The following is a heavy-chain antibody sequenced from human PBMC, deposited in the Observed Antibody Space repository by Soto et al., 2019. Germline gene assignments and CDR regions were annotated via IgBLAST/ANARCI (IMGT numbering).Heavy chain of an antibody. D-gene: IGHD3-10*01. CDR2: ISGSSGSN. V-gene: IGHV3-23*01. CDR3: AKGFLVGSGSYYFSGMDV. Sequence: GSLRLCGSASGSTFTTYAMSWVRQAAGKGLEWVLDISGSSGSNYYADFVKGRFTIPKDKSKNPLYPQMNSLRAEDTAVYYCAKGFLVGSGSYYFSGMDVWGQGTTVPVSS. J-gene: IGHJ6*02. CDR1: GSTFTTYA.